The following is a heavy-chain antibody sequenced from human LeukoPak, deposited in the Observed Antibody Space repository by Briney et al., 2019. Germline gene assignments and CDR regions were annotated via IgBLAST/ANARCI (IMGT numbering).Heavy chain of an antibody. CDR2: ISAYNGNT. Sequence: ASVKVSRKASGYTFTGYYMHWVRQAPGQGLEWMGWISAYNGNTNYAQKLQGRVTMTTDTSTSTAYMELRSLRSDDTAVYYCARVGAAFPRYYFDYWGQGTLVTVSS. J-gene: IGHJ4*02. CDR1: GYTFTGYY. CDR3: ARVGAAFPRYYFDY. D-gene: IGHD4/OR15-4a*01. V-gene: IGHV1-18*04.